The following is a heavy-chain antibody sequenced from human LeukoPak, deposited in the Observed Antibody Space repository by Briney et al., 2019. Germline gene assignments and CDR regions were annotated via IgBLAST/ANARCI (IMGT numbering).Heavy chain of an antibody. V-gene: IGHV1-2*02. CDR1: GYTFTGYY. CDR3: ARDGITISSKGVY. CDR2: INPNSGGT. D-gene: IGHD3-9*01. J-gene: IGHJ4*02. Sequence: GASVKVSCKASGYTFTGYYMHWVRQAPGRGLEWMGWINPNSGGTNYAQKFQGRVTMTRDTSISTAYMELSRLRSDDTAVYYCARDGITISSKGVYWGQGTLVTVSS.